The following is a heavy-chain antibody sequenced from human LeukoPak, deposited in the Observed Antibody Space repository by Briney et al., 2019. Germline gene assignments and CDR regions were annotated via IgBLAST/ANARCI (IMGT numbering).Heavy chain of an antibody. D-gene: IGHD4-17*01. V-gene: IGHV4-34*01. CDR1: GGSFSSYY. Sequence: SETLSLTCAVYGGSFSSYYWSWIRQPPGKGLEWIGAINHSGSTNYNPSLKRRVTISVDRSKNQFSLKLSSVPAADTAVYYCARAHYDDGDDYSGEGSLVTVSS. CDR3: ARAHYDDGDDY. CDR2: INHSGST. J-gene: IGHJ4*02.